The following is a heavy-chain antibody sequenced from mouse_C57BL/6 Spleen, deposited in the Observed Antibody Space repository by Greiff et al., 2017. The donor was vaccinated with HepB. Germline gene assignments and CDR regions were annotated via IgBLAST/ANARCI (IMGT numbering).Heavy chain of an antibody. CDR2: INPSTGGT. J-gene: IGHJ1*03. CDR3: ARDYGSKGNFDV. Sequence: VQLQQSGPELVKPGASVKISCKASGYSFTGYYLNWVTQSPEKSLEWIGEINPSTGGTTYNQKFKAKATLTVDKSSSTTYMQLKSLTSEDSAVYYCARDYGSKGNFDVWGTGTTVTVSS. D-gene: IGHD1-1*01. V-gene: IGHV1-42*01. CDR1: GYSFTGYY.